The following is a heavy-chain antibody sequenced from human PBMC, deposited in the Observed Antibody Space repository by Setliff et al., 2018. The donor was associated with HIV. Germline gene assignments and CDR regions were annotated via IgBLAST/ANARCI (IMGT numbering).Heavy chain of an antibody. CDR1: GYTFTDYY. D-gene: IGHD1-26*01. J-gene: IGHJ6*03. Sequence: ASVKVSCKATGYTFTDYYMHWVRQAPGQGLEWMGRINPNSGGTQYGQRFQGRVTMTRDTSSSTAYMELNGLRSDDAAVYFCARGEGGSGFQQYYYMDVWGKGTTVIVSS. V-gene: IGHV1-2*06. CDR2: INPNSGGT. CDR3: ARGEGGSGFQQYYYMDV.